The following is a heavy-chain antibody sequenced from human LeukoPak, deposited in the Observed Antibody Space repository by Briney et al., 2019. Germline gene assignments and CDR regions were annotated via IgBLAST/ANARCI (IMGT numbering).Heavy chain of an antibody. CDR1: GDSVSSNNVA. CDR3: ARVRGIAPAAEIDY. CDR2: TYYRSRWYN. D-gene: IGHD6-13*01. J-gene: IGHJ4*02. V-gene: IGHV6-1*01. Sequence: SQTLSLTCAISGDSVSSNNVAWNWIRQSPSRGLEWLGRTYYRSRWYNDYAVSVKSRLTINPDTSKNQFSLQLNSVTPEDTAVYYCARVRGIAPAAEIDYWGQGTLVTVSS.